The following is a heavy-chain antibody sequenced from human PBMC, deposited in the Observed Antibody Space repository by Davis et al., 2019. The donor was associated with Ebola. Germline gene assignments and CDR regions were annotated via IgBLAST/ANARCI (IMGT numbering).Heavy chain of an antibody. Sequence: PSETLSLTCTVSGGSISSGGYSWSWIRQPPGKGLEWIGYIYHSGSTYYNPSLKSRVTISVGTSKNQFSLTLSSVTAADTAVYYCARRLAGPTGGFDYWGQGTLVTVSS. CDR1: GGSISSGGYS. J-gene: IGHJ4*02. CDR3: ARRLAGPTGGFDY. V-gene: IGHV4-30-2*01. CDR2: IYHSGST. D-gene: IGHD3-16*01.